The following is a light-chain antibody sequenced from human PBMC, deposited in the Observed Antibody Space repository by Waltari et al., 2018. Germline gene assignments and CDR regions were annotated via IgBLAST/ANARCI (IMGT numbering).Light chain of an antibody. CDR3: QQYNSYSLLT. CDR2: KAS. J-gene: IGKJ4*01. CDR1: QSISNW. V-gene: IGKV1-5*03. Sequence: DIQMTQSPFTLSASVGDRVIITCRASQSISNWLAWYQHKPGKAPKLLIYKASTLASGVPSKFSGSGSATDFSLTISSLQPNDFATYYCQQYNSYSLLTFGGGTKVEIK.